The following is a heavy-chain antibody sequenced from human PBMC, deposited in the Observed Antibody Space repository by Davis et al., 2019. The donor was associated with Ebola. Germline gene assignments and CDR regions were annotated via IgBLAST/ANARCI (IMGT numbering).Heavy chain of an antibody. CDR3: ARDTSHQLPHWLYYFYGMDV. CDR2: IKTDGSTT. Sequence: PGGSLRLSCAASGFTFSNYYLHWVRHAPGKGLEWVARIKTDGSTTRYADSVKGRFSISRDNTKNTLYLQMNSLRGEDTAIYYCARDTSHQLPHWLYYFYGMDVWGQGTTVTVSS. CDR1: GFTFSNYY. J-gene: IGHJ6*02. V-gene: IGHV3-74*01. D-gene: IGHD2-2*01.